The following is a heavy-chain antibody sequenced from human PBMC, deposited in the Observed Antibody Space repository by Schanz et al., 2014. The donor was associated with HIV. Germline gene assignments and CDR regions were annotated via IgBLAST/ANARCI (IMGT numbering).Heavy chain of an antibody. Sequence: EVQLLESGGGLVQPGGSLRLSCTASGFTFSDYSMNWVRQTPGKGLEWVSFINNRANSIFYADSVRGRFTVSRDNAKNFLYLQMDSLRAEDTALYYCARDPYCRTTSCYSTACDLWGQGTLVTVSS. V-gene: IGHV3-48*04. J-gene: IGHJ3*01. CDR3: ARDPYCRTTSCYSTACDL. D-gene: IGHD2-2*01. CDR2: INNRANSI. CDR1: GFTFSDYS.